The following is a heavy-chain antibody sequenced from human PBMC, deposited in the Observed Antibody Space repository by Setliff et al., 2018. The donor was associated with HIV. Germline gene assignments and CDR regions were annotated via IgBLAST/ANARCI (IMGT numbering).Heavy chain of an antibody. D-gene: IGHD3-10*01. V-gene: IGHV4-31*01. J-gene: IGHJ3*02. CDR3: ARASAERSSVRGLGIAFEI. CDR1: GGSISSGVFY. Sequence: SETLSLTCNVSGGSISSGVFYWNWVRQHPGRGLEWIGYIHYSGSTYYNPSLKSPVSMSVDTSKNQFSLNVSSVTAADTAVYYCARASAERSSVRGLGIAFEIWGHGTMVTVSS. CDR2: IHYSGST.